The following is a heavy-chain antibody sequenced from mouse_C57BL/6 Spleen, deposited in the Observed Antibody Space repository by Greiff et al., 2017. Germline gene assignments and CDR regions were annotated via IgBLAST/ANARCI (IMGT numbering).Heavy chain of an antibody. CDR1: GYTFTSYW. CDR3: ARSLYYYGSTPLSMDY. J-gene: IGHJ4*01. V-gene: IGHV1-55*01. Sequence: QVQLQQPGAELVKPGASVKMSCKASGYTFTSYWINWVKQRPGQGLEWIGDIYPGSGSTNYNDKFKSKATLTVDTSSSTAYMQLSSLTSEVSADYYCARSLYYYGSTPLSMDYWGQGTSVTVSS. CDR2: IYPGSGST. D-gene: IGHD1-1*01.